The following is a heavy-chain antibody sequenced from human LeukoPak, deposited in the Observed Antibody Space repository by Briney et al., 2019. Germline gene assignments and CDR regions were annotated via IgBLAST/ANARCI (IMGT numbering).Heavy chain of an antibody. CDR1: GGSISSYY. Sequence: SETLSLTCIVSGGSISSYYWSWIRQPPGKGLEWIGYIYYSGSTNYNPSLKGRLTISIDTSKNQFSLKLSSVTAADTAVYYCGRESGSYSAWDSWGQGTLVTVSS. V-gene: IGHV4-59*01. CDR2: IYYSGST. D-gene: IGHD1-26*01. CDR3: GRESGSYSAWDS. J-gene: IGHJ4*02.